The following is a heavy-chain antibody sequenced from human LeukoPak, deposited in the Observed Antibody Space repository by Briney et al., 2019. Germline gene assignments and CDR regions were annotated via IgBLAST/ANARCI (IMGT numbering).Heavy chain of an antibody. J-gene: IGHJ5*02. Sequence: ASVKVSCKASGYTFTGYYMHWVRQAPGQGLEWMGWINPDSGGTRYAQKFQGRVTMTRDTSIRTAYMELSRLRSDDTAVYYCATGDRYSSSPHNWFDPWGQGTLVTVSS. D-gene: IGHD6-6*01. CDR1: GYTFTGYY. CDR2: INPDSGGT. V-gene: IGHV1-2*02. CDR3: ATGDRYSSSPHNWFDP.